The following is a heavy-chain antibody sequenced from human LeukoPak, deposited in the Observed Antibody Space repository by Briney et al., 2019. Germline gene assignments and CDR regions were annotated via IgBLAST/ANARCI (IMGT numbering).Heavy chain of an antibody. CDR2: LSASGNT. CDR3: ARGQAVTTSYFDY. J-gene: IGHJ4*02. CDR1: EFTFSNYA. Sequence: GGSLRLSCAASEFTFSNYAMSWVRQAPGKGPEWASLLSASGNTYYADSVKGRFTISRDSSKSTLYLQMNSLRAEDSALYYCARGQAVTTSYFDYWGQGSLVTVSS. D-gene: IGHD4-17*01. V-gene: IGHV3-23*01.